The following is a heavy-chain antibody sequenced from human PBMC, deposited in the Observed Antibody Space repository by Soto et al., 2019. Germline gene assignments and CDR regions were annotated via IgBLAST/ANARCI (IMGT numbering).Heavy chain of an antibody. J-gene: IGHJ5*02. Sequence: QVQLQESGPGLVKPSQTLSLTCTVSGGSISSGDYYWSWIRQHPGKGLEWIGYIYYSGSSYYNPSLKRRVTISVDTSKNQSSLKLSSVTAADTAVYYCARARGDSQRGRYIWFDPWGQGTLVTGSS. V-gene: IGHV4-31*03. CDR1: GGSISSGDYY. D-gene: IGHD3-16*01. CDR3: ARARGDSQRGRYIWFDP. CDR2: IYYSGSS.